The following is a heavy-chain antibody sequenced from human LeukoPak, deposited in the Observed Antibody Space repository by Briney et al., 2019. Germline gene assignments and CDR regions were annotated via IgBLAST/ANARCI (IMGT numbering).Heavy chain of an antibody. J-gene: IGHJ4*02. D-gene: IGHD1-26*01. V-gene: IGHV4-59*08. CDR3: ARLAISGIVGATSWYFDY. CDR1: GGSISSYY. CDR2: IYYSGST. Sequence: SETLSLTCTVSGGSISSYYWSWIRQPPGKGLEWIGYIYYSGSTNYNPSLKSRVTISVDTSKNQFSLKLSSVTAADTAVYYCARLAISGIVGATSWYFDYWGQGTLVTVFS.